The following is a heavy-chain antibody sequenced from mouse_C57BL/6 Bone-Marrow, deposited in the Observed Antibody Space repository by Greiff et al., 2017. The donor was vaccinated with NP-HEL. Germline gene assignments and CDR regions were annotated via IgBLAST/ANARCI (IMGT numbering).Heavy chain of an antibody. CDR1: GFTFSDYG. J-gene: IGHJ1*03. D-gene: IGHD1-1*01. Sequence: EVKVVESGGGLVQPGGSLKLSCAASGFTFSDYGMAWVRQAPRTGPEWVAFISNLAYSIYYADTVTGRFTISRENAKNTLYLEMSSLRSEDTAMYYCARQGYYGKNWYFDVWGTGTTVTVSS. CDR2: ISNLAYSI. CDR3: ARQGYYGKNWYFDV. V-gene: IGHV5-15*01.